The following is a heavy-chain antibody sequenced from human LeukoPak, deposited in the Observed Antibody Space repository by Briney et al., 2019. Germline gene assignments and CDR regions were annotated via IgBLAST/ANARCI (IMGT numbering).Heavy chain of an antibody. D-gene: IGHD3-10*01. J-gene: IGHJ4*02. CDR3: ARRYYYNLGSFPFDF. Sequence: SETLSLTCAVSGGPLSGYFWSWIRQSSGKGLEWIGEIHNSGTTNYNPSLNSRVTISEGTSKNQFYLNLSSVTAADTAVYYCARRYYYNLGSFPFDFWGQGTLVTVSS. CDR1: GGPLSGYF. CDR2: IHNSGTT. V-gene: IGHV4-34*01.